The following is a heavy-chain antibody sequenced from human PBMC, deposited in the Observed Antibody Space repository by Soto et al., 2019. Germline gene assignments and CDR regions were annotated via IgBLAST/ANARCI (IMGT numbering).Heavy chain of an antibody. D-gene: IGHD1-1*01. CDR1: GYAFTTYG. CDR3: ARGRYGDY. Sequence: QVHLVQSGAGVKKPGASVKDSCKGSGYAFTTYGITWVRQAPGQGLEWMGWISAHNGNTNDAQKLQGRVTVTRDTSTSTAYMELRSLRSDDTAVYYCARGRYGDYWGQGALVTVFS. J-gene: IGHJ4*02. V-gene: IGHV1-18*01. CDR2: ISAHNGNT.